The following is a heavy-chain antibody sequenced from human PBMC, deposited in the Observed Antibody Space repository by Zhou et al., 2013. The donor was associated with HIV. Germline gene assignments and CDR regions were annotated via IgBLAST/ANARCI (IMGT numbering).Heavy chain of an antibody. Sequence: QVQLVQSGAEVKKPGSSVKVSCKASGGTFSSYAISWVRQAPGQGLEWMGGIIPIFGTANYAQKFQGRVTITTDESTSTAYMELSSLRSEDTAVYYCASRYCSSTSCYPDYYYYYYMDVWGKGTTVTVSS. J-gene: IGHJ6*03. V-gene: IGHV1-69*05. CDR2: IIPIFGTA. D-gene: IGHD2-2*01. CDR3: ASRYCSSTSCYPDYYYYYYMDV. CDR1: GGTFSSYA.